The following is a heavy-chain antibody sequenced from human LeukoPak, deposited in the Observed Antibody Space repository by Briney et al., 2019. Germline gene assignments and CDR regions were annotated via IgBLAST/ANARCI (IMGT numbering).Heavy chain of an antibody. D-gene: IGHD1-26*01. CDR2: INPNSGGT. CDR1: GYTFTGYY. Sequence: ASVKVSCKASGYTFTGYYMHWVLQAPGQGLEWMGWINPNSGGTNYAQKFQGRVTMTRDTSISTAYMELRRLRSDDTAVYYCARALVGGTDWFERWGERTLVTVSS. V-gene: IGHV1-2*02. J-gene: IGHJ5*02. CDR3: ARALVGGTDWFER.